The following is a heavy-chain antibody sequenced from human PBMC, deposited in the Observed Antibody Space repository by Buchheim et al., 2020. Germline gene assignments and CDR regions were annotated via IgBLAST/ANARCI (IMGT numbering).Heavy chain of an antibody. D-gene: IGHD3-10*01. CDR2: INPSGGST. CDR3: PRRGSGSYLYDY. J-gene: IGHJ4*02. Sequence: QVQLVQSGAEVKEPGASVKVSCKASGYTFTSYQIHWVRQAPGQGLEWMGIINPSGGSTAYAQRFQGRVTMTRDMSTSTVYMELSSLRSEDTAVYYCPRRGSGSYLYDYWGQGTL. V-gene: IGHV1-46*03. CDR1: GYTFTSYQ.